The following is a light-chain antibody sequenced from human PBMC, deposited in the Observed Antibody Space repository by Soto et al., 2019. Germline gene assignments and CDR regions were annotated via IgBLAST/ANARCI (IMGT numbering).Light chain of an antibody. J-gene: IGKJ2*01. CDR3: QQYSDYSLT. Sequence: DIQMAQSPSTLSASVGDRVTITCRASQSISTWLAWYQQKPVKAPKLLIFDVSSLESGVPSRFSGSGSGTEFTLTISSLQPDDFATYYCQQYSDYSLTVGQGNKLESK. CDR2: DVS. V-gene: IGKV1-5*01. CDR1: QSISTW.